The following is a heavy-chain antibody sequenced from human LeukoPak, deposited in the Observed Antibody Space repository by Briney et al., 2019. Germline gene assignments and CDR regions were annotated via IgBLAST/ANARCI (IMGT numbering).Heavy chain of an antibody. CDR3: AKSNGYGLVDI. J-gene: IGHJ3*02. V-gene: IGHV4-38-2*02. CDR1: GYSISSGYY. Sequence: SETLSLTCTVSGYSISSGYYWGWIRQPPGKGLEWIGSIYHSGSTYYNPSLKSRVTISVDTSKNQFSLRLNSVTAADTAVYYCAKSNGYGLVDIWGQGTMVTVSS. CDR2: IYHSGST. D-gene: IGHD3-10*01.